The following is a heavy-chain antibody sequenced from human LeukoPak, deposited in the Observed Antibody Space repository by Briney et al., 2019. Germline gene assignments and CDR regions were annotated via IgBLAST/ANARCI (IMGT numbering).Heavy chain of an antibody. CDR1: GGSINNYY. V-gene: IGHV4-59*01. J-gene: IGHJ4*02. CDR3: ARGFTIRSSVFDY. D-gene: IGHD3-10*01. CDR2: MYYSGNT. Sequence: PSETLSLTCTVSGGSINNYYWSWIRQPPGKGLEWIGYMYYSGNTYYHPSLKSRVAISVDTSKDQFYLKMNSVTAADTAVYYCARGFTIRSSVFDYWGQGTLVTVSS.